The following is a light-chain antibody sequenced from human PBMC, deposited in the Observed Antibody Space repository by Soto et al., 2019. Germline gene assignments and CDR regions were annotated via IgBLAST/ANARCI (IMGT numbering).Light chain of an antibody. V-gene: IGLV2-14*01. J-gene: IGLJ2*01. Sequence: QSALTQPASVSGSPGQSITISCTGTSSDVGGYNYVSWYQQHPGKAPKLMIYDVSNRPSGVSNRFSGSKSGNTAPLTISGLQAEDEADYYCSSYTTSSPHVVFGGGTKRPS. CDR1: SSDVGGYNY. CDR3: SSYTTSSPHVV. CDR2: DVS.